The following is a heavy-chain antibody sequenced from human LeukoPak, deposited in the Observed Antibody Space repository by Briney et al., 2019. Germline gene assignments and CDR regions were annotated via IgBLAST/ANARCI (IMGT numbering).Heavy chain of an antibody. CDR1: GVSLSTSGVG. CDR3: ALGSGRTFDY. V-gene: IGHV2-5*02. CDR2: IYWDDDK. J-gene: IGHJ4*02. D-gene: IGHD3-10*01. Sequence: SGPTLVHPTLILTLSPTFSGVSLSTSGVGVDWIRQPPGKALEWLALIYWDDDKRYSPSLKSRLTITKDTSKNQVVLIMTNMDPVDTATYYCALGSGRTFDYWGQGTLVTVSS.